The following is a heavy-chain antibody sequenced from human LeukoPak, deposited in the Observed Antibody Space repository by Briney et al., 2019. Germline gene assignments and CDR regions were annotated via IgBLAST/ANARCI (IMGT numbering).Heavy chain of an antibody. CDR3: ARTVVVAASPQDTAPVAPLHDS. Sequence: GGSLRLSCAASGFTFSSYSMNWVRQAPGKGLEWVSSISICSSFIYYADSVKGRFTISRDTANNSLYLHINSLRAEETAVYYCARTVVVAASPQDTAPVAPLHDSWGQGTLVTASS. J-gene: IGHJ4*02. D-gene: IGHD2-15*01. CDR2: ISICSSFI. V-gene: IGHV3-21*01. CDR1: GFTFSSYS.